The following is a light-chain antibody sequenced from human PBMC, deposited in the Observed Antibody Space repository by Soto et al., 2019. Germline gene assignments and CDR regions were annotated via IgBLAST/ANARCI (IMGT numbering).Light chain of an antibody. CDR2: TNS. V-gene: IGLV1-44*01. CDR1: SPNVGTNP. CDR3: ATWDDNVYV. J-gene: IGLJ1*01. Sequence: QYVVTQPPSASGTPGQTVTISCSISSPNVGTNPVAWYQQLPGTAPKLLIYTNSQRPLGVPVRFSGSKSGTSASLAISGLQSEDEGDYYCATWDDNVYVFGTGTKVTVL.